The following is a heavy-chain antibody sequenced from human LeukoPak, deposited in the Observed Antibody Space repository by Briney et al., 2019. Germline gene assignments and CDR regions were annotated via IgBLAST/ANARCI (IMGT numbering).Heavy chain of an antibody. CDR2: IYTGGTT. D-gene: IGHD3-16*01. Sequence: GGSLRLPCAASGFSVTSNHMNWVRQAPGKGLEWVSIIYTGGTTHYADSLNDRFTISRDDSINTLYLQMNSLRAEDTAVYYCMSYAGRSDDYWGQGTLVTVSS. V-gene: IGHV3-66*01. CDR3: MSYAGRSDDY. J-gene: IGHJ4*02. CDR1: GFSVTSNH.